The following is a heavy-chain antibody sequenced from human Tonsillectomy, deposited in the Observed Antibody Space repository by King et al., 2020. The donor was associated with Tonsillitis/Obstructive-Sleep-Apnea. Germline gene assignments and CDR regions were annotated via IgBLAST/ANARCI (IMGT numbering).Heavy chain of an antibody. Sequence: VQLQQWGAGLLKPSETLSLTCAVYGVSFSGYYWSWIRQPPGKGLEWIGEINHSGSTNYNPSLKSRVTISVDTSKNQFSLKLSTVTAADTAVYYCARGVVAASHYYYYYGMDVWGQGTTVTVSS. D-gene: IGHD2-15*01. CDR1: GVSFSGYY. J-gene: IGHJ6*02. CDR2: INHSGST. V-gene: IGHV4-34*01. CDR3: ARGVVAASHYYYYYGMDV.